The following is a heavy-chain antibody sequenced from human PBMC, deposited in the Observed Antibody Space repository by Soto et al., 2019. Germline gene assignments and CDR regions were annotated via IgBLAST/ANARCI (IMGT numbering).Heavy chain of an antibody. D-gene: IGHD3-10*01. CDR3: ARDFSMARGVSVVYFDF. CDR2: ISPYKGNT. V-gene: IGHV1-18*01. J-gene: IGHJ4*02. CDR1: GYTFTNYD. Sequence: QVQLVQSGAELKKPGASVKVSCKASGYTFTNYDISWVRQAPGQGLEWMGWISPYKGNTNSAQKVLDRITMTTDTAASTAYMELGSLRSDATAVYYCARDFSMARGVSVVYFDFRGEGTLVTVAS.